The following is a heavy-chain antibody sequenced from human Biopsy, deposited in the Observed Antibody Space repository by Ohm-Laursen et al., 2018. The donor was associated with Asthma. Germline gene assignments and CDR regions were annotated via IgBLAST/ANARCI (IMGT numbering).Heavy chain of an antibody. CDR1: GFSLSSSGAN. CDR3: TRHNDY. D-gene: IGHD1-14*01. Sequence: TQTLTLTCFFSGFSLSSSGANVNWIRQPPGKALEWLARIDWEEDKFYSTSLRTRLAISKGSSEDQVVLTMTNMGPVDTATYYCTRHNDYWGPGILVTVSS. V-gene: IGHV2-70*04. CDR2: IDWEEDK. J-gene: IGHJ4*02.